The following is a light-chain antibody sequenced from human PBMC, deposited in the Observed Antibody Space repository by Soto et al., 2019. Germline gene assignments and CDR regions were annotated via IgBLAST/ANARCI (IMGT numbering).Light chain of an antibody. J-gene: IGLJ2*01. V-gene: IGLV2-23*01. Sequence: QSALTQPASVSGSPGQSITISCTGTSSDVGSYNLVSLYQQHPGKAPKLMIYEGSKRPSGVSNRFSGSKSGNTASLTISGLQAEDEADYYCCSYAGSSTDVVFGGGTKVTVL. CDR2: EGS. CDR3: CSYAGSSTDVV. CDR1: SSDVGSYNL.